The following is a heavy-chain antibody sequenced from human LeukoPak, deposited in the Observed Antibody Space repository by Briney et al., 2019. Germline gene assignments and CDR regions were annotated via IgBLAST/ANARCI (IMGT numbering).Heavy chain of an antibody. CDR2: IYYSGST. V-gene: IGHV4-39*01. CDR3: ASLHLRGY. J-gene: IGHJ4*02. D-gene: IGHD4-4*01. Sequence: SSETLSLTCDVSGGSISSGLYSWSWIRQPPGKGLEWIGSIYYSGSTYYNPSLKSRVTISVDTSKNQFSLKLSSVTAADTAVYYCASLHLRGYWGQGTLVTVSS. CDR1: GGSISSGLYS.